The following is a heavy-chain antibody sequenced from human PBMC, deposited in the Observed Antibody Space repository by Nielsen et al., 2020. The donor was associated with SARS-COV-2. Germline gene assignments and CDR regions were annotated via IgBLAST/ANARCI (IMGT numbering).Heavy chain of an antibody. Sequence: SETLSLTCTVSGGSISSSSYYWGWIRKPPGKGLEWIGSIYYSGSTYYNPSLKSRVTISVDTSKNQFSLKLGSVTAADTAVYYCARQILQDGDYLWFDPWGQGTLVTVSS. D-gene: IGHD4-17*01. V-gene: IGHV4-39*01. J-gene: IGHJ5*02. CDR1: GGSISSSSYY. CDR3: ARQILQDGDYLWFDP. CDR2: IYYSGST.